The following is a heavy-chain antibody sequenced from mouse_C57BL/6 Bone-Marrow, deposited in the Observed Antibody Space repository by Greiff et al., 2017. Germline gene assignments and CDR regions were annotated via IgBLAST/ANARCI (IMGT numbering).Heavy chain of an antibody. CDR3: ARSRGWDLYYFDY. CDR2: INPNSGGT. V-gene: IGHV1-72*01. CDR1: GYTFTSYW. J-gene: IGHJ2*01. Sequence: VQLQQPGAELVKPGASVKLSCKASGYTFTSYWMHWVKQRPGRGLEWIGRINPNSGGTKYNEKFKSKATLTVDKPSSTAYMQLSSLTSEDSAVYYCARSRGWDLYYFDYWGQGTTLTVSS. D-gene: IGHD4-1*01.